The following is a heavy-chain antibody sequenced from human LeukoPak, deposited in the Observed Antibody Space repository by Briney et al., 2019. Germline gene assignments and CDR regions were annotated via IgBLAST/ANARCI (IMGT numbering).Heavy chain of an antibody. Sequence: SETLSLTCTVSGGSISSYYWSWIRQPPGKGLEWIGYIYYSGSTNYNPSLKSRVTISVDTSKNQFSLKLSSVTAADTAVYYCARGVSSGYYYYYYMDVWGKGTMVTVSS. D-gene: IGHD6-6*01. CDR3: ARGVSSGYYYYYYMDV. J-gene: IGHJ6*03. CDR2: IYYSGST. CDR1: GGSISSYY. V-gene: IGHV4-59*01.